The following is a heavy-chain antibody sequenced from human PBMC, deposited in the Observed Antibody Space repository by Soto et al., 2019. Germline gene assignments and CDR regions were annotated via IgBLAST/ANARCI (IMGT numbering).Heavy chain of an antibody. Sequence: PGGSLRLSCAASGFTFSSYAMSWVRRAPGKGLEWVSAISGSGGSTYYADSVKGRFTISRDNSKNTLYLQMNSLRAEDTAVYYCAKDRRDYIWGSYRSYYFDYWGQGTLVTVSS. CDR3: AKDRRDYIWGSYRSYYFDY. J-gene: IGHJ4*02. D-gene: IGHD3-16*02. V-gene: IGHV3-23*01. CDR1: GFTFSSYA. CDR2: ISGSGGST.